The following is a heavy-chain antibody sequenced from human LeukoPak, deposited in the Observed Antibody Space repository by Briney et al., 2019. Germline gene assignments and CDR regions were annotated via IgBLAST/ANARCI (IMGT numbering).Heavy chain of an antibody. D-gene: IGHD6-19*01. J-gene: IGHJ3*01. CDR1: GYSFMRNG. CDR2: IRPYDAKT. V-gene: IGHV1-18*01. Sequence: ASVKVFCKASGYSFMRNGITWVRQAPGQGLEWMGWIRPYDAKTHYAQTVQGRVTMTTDTSTNTVYMELKSLRSDDTAVYYCARDRTPGFAVSALDAFDVWGQGTMVIVSS. CDR3: ARDRTPGFAVSALDAFDV.